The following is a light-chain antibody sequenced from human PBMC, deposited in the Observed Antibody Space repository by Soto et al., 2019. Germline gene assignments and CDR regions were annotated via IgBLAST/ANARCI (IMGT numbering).Light chain of an antibody. CDR2: DVS. CDR1: SSDVGGYNY. CDR3: SSYTSSSTVV. V-gene: IGLV2-14*01. J-gene: IGLJ2*01. Sequence: QSALTQPASVSGSPGQSITISCTGNSSDVGGYNYVSWHQQHPGKAPQLMIYDVSNRPSGVSNRFSGSKSGNTASLTISGLQAEDEADYSCSSYTSSSTVVFGGGTKLTVL.